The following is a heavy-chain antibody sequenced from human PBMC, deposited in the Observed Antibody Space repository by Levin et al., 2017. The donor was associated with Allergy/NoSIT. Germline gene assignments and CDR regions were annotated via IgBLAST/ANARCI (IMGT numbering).Heavy chain of an antibody. V-gene: IGHV3-64D*06. CDR1: GFTFSSYA. CDR2: ISSNGGST. Sequence: PGGSLRLSCSASGFTFSSYAMHWVRQAPGKGLEYVSAISSNGGSTYYADSVKGRFTISRDNSKNTLYLQMSSLRAEDTAVYYCVKRPIWGVVLLWFGESGFTGAFDIWGQGTMVTVSS. CDR3: VKRPIWGVVLLWFGESGFTGAFDI. D-gene: IGHD3-10*01. J-gene: IGHJ3*02.